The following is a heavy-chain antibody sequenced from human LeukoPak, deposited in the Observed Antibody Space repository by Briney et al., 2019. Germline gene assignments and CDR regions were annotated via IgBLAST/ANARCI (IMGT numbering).Heavy chain of an antibody. J-gene: IGHJ4*02. D-gene: IGHD3-16*01. CDR1: GFTFTGYW. CDR2: IKQDGSEK. V-gene: IGHV3-7*01. CDR3: ASSWGSAIDF. Sequence: GGSLRLSCAASGFTFTGYWMSWVRQAPGKGLEWVANIKQDGSEKYYVDSVKGRFTVSTDNAKNSLYLQMTSLRAEDTAVYYCASSWGSAIDFWGQGTLVTVSS.